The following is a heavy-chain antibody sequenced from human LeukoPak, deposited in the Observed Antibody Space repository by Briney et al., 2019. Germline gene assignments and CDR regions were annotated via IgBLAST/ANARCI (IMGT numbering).Heavy chain of an antibody. J-gene: IGHJ4*02. CDR1: GFTFSSYG. V-gene: IGHV3-30*18. CDR2: ISYDGTNK. Sequence: GGSLRLSCAAPGFTFSSYGMHWVRQAPGKGLEWVAVISYDGTNKYYADSVKGRFTISRDNSKNTLYLQMNSLRAEDTAVYYCAKDRGYNSGRGPIDYWGQGTLVTVSS. D-gene: IGHD6-19*01. CDR3: AKDRGYNSGRGPIDY.